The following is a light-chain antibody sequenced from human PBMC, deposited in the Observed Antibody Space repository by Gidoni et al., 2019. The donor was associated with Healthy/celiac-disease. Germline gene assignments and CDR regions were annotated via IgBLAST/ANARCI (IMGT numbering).Light chain of an antibody. CDR1: QSVLYSSNNKNY. Sequence: IVTTQSPDSLAVSLGERATINCKSSQSVLYSSNNKNYLAWYQQKPGQPPKLLIYWASTRESGVPDRFSGSGSGTDFTLTISNLQAEDVAVYYCQQYYSTPRTFGQGTKLEIK. V-gene: IGKV4-1*01. J-gene: IGKJ2*01. CDR2: WAS. CDR3: QQYYSTPRT.